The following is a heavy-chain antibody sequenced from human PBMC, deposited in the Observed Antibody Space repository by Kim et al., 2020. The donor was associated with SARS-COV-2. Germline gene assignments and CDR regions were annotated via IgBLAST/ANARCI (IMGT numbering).Heavy chain of an antibody. CDR2: ISPSGGST. CDR1: GFTFSSYA. V-gene: IGHV3-23*01. Sequence: GGSLRLSCASSGFTFSSYAMSWVRRAPGQGLEWVSSISPSGGSTYYADSVKGRFTISRDNSKNTLYLQMNSLRAADTAVYYCAKGGSSSWDFDCWGQGTLVTVSS. J-gene: IGHJ4*02. CDR3: AKGGSSSWDFDC. D-gene: IGHD6-13*01.